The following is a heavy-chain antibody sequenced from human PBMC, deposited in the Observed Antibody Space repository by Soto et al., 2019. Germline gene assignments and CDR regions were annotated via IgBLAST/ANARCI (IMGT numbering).Heavy chain of an antibody. CDR2: IFPDDSDT. Sequence: GESLKISCKASGYIIKNYWIGWVRQMPGQGLEWMGIIFPDDSDTRYSPSFQGHVTISVDKSISTAYVQWSSLKASDSAIYYCFRGGVTSRTFDYWGQGTLVTVSS. D-gene: IGHD3-16*01. CDR3: FRGGVTSRTFDY. CDR1: GYIIKNYW. V-gene: IGHV5-51*01. J-gene: IGHJ4*02.